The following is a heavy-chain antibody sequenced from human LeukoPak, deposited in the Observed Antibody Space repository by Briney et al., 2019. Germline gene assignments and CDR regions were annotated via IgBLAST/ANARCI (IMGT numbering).Heavy chain of an antibody. V-gene: IGHV4-59*10. CDR1: GGSFSGYY. Sequence: SETLSLTYAVYGGSFSGYYWSWIRQPPGEGLEWIGRIYTSGSTNYNPSLKSRVTMSVDTSKNQFSLKLSSVTAADTAVYYCARDTKGGRYCSSTSCIKDAFDTWGQGTMVTVSS. CDR2: IYTSGST. D-gene: IGHD2-2*01. J-gene: IGHJ3*02. CDR3: ARDTKGGRYCSSTSCIKDAFDT.